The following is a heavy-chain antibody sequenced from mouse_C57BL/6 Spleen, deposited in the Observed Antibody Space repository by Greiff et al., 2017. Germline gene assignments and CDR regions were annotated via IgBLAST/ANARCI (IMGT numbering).Heavy chain of an antibody. CDR1: GYAFSSYW. J-gene: IGHJ4*01. Sequence: VQLQQSGAELVKPGASVKISCKASGYAFSSYWMNWVKQRPGKGLEWIGQIYPGDGDTNYNGKFKGKATLTADKSSSTAYMQLRSLTSDDPAVYFCAREITTVVPYAMDYWGQGTSVTVSS. CDR2: IYPGDGDT. D-gene: IGHD1-1*01. CDR3: AREITTVVPYAMDY. V-gene: IGHV1-80*01.